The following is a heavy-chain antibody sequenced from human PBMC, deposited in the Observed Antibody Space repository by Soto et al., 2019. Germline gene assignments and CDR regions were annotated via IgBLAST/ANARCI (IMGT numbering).Heavy chain of an antibody. J-gene: IGHJ4*02. V-gene: IGHV3-21*01. CDR3: ARDRAGDGYNLAAD. D-gene: IGHD5-12*01. Sequence: EVQLVESGGGLVKPGGSLRLSCAASGFTFSTYTMNWVRQVPGTGLEWVSSISSTSYYIYYADSVKGRFTISRDNAKNALYLQMNSLRVEDTAVYYCARDRAGDGYNLAADWGQGTLVTVSS. CDR1: GFTFSTYT. CDR2: ISSTSYYI.